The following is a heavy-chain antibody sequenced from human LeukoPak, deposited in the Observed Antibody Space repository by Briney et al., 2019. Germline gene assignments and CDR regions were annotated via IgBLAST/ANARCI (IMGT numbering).Heavy chain of an antibody. CDR3: ARVNTLIRGIGWFDP. CDR2: IYYSGTT. Sequence: SETLSLTCSVSGYSISSGYYWGWIRQPPGKGLELIGNIYYSGTTYYNPSLKSRVTISVDTSKNQFSLKLSSVTAADTAVYYCARVNTLIRGIGWFDPWGQGILVTVSS. J-gene: IGHJ5*02. CDR1: GYSISSGYY. V-gene: IGHV4-38-2*02. D-gene: IGHD3-10*01.